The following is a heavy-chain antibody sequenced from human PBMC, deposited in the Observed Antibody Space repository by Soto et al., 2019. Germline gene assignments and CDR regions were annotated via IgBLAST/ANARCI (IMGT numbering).Heavy chain of an antibody. CDR3: ARSLNYGDYGGAFDI. D-gene: IGHD4-17*01. V-gene: IGHV3-30-3*01. J-gene: IGHJ3*02. CDR1: GFTFSSYA. CDR2: ISYDGSNK. Sequence: QVQLVESGGGVVQPGRSLRLSCAASGFTFSSYAMHWVRQAPGKGLEWVAVISYDGSNKYYADSVKGRFTISRDNSKNTLYLPMNSLRAEDTAVYYCARSLNYGDYGGAFDIWGQGTMVTVSS.